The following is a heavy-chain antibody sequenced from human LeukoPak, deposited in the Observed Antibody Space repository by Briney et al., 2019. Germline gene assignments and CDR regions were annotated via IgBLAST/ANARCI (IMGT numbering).Heavy chain of an antibody. D-gene: IGHD3-9*01. CDR2: ISATGGSK. CDR3: AKNHRGFDILTGYFDY. V-gene: IGHV3-23*01. CDR1: GFTFSSYA. Sequence: GGSLRLSCAASGFTFSSYAMAWVRQAPGKGLAWVSSISATGGSKSYADSVKAGISISRDNSENTLYLQMNSLRVEDTATYFCAKNHRGFDILTGYFDYWGQGTLVPVTS. J-gene: IGHJ4*02.